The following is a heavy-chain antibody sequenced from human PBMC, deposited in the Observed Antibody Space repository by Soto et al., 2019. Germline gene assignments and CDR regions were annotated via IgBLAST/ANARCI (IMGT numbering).Heavy chain of an antibody. Sequence: VGSLRLSGAASGFTFSSYAMSWVRQAPGKGLEWVSAISGSGGSTYYADSVKGRFTISRDNSKNTLYLQMNSLRAEDTAVYYCAKDDILTGYGYDYWGQGTLVTVSS. CDR2: ISGSGGST. J-gene: IGHJ4*02. D-gene: IGHD3-9*01. CDR3: AKDDILTGYGYDY. CDR1: GFTFSSYA. V-gene: IGHV3-23*01.